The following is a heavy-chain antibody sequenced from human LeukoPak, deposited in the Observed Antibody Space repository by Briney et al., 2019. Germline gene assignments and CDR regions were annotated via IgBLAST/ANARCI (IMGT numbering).Heavy chain of an antibody. D-gene: IGHD2-2*01. Sequence: SETLSLTCVVYGESFSDYYWSWIRKSPRKGLEWIGEINPSGSTTYNPSLKTRVSISVDTSQKQFSLKLTSVTAADTAVYYCARGRRKYSTSWYEGDHWGQGTLVTVSS. CDR3: ARGRRKYSTSWYEGDH. V-gene: IGHV4-34*01. J-gene: IGHJ1*01. CDR2: INPSGST. CDR1: GESFSDYY.